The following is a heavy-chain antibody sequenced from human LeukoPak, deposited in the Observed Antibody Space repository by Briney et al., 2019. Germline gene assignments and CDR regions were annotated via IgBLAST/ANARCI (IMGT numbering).Heavy chain of an antibody. J-gene: IGHJ4*02. CDR1: GFTVSSNY. V-gene: IGHV3-53*01. CDR2: IYSGGST. D-gene: IGHD1-26*01. CDR3: AIVRGSGSYYSYYFDY. Sequence: GGSLRLSCAASGFTVSSNYMSWVRQAPGKGLEWVSVIYSGGSTYYADSVKGRFIISRDNSKHTLYLQMSSLRAEDTAVYSCAIVRGSGSYYSYYFDYWGQGTLVTVSS.